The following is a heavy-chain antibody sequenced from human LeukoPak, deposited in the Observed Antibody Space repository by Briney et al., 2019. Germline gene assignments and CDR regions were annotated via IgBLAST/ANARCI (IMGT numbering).Heavy chain of an antibody. CDR3: ARGVTYLYSSSWYDY. V-gene: IGHV4-34*01. D-gene: IGHD6-13*01. Sequence: PSETLSLTCAVYGGSFSGYYWSWIRQPPGKGLEWIGEINHSGSTNYNPSLKSRVTISVDTSKNQFSLKLSSVTAAYTAVYYCARGVTYLYSSSWYDYWGQGTLVTVSS. CDR1: GGSFSGYY. J-gene: IGHJ4*02. CDR2: INHSGST.